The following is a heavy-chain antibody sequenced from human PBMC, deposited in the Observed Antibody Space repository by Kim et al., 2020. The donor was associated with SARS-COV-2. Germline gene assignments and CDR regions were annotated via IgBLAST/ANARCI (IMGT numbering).Heavy chain of an antibody. CDR3: ARALDDILTGYPGY. J-gene: IGHJ4*02. CDR1: GYTFTSYA. D-gene: IGHD3-9*01. Sequence: ASVKVSCKASGYTFTSYAMHWVRQAPGQRLEWMGWINAGNGNTKYSQKFQGRVTITRDTSASTAYMELSSLRSEDTAVYYCARALDDILTGYPGYWGQGTLVTVSS. V-gene: IGHV1-3*01. CDR2: INAGNGNT.